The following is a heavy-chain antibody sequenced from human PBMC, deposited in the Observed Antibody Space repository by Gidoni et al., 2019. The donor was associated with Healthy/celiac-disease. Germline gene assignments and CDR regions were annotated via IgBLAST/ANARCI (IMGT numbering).Heavy chain of an antibody. V-gene: IGHV4-39*01. D-gene: IGHD3-3*01. CDR3: ARRRSAGVVIYFDY. J-gene: IGHJ4*02. Sequence: QLQLQESGPGLVKPSETLSLTCTVSGGSISSSSYYWGWIRQPPGKGLEWIGSIYYSGSTYYNPSLKSRVTISVDTSKNQFSLKLSSVTAADTAVYYCARRRSAGVVIYFDYWGQGTLVTVSS. CDR1: GGSISSSSYY. CDR2: IYYSGST.